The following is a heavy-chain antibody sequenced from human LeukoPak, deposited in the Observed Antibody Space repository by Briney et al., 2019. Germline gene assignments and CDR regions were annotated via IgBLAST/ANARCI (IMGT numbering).Heavy chain of an antibody. CDR2: IKSKTDGGTT. V-gene: IGHV3-15*01. CDR3: TTRVGATTIDY. CDR1: GFTFSNAW. J-gene: IGHJ4*02. D-gene: IGHD1-26*01. Sequence: GGSLRLSCAASGFTFSNAWMSWVRQAPGKGLEWVGRIKSKTDGGTTDYAAPVKGKFTISRDDSKNTLYLQMNSLKTEDTAVYYCTTRVGATTIDYWGQGTLVTVSS.